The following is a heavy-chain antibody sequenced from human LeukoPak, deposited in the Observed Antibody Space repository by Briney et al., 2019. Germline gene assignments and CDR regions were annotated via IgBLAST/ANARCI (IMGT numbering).Heavy chain of an antibody. J-gene: IGHJ4*02. Sequence: SGTLSLTCAVSGVSISSGNWWSWVRQPPGKGLEWIGEMHPSGSTNYNPSLKSRVTISVDTSKNQFSLKLSSVTAADTAVYYCARRVPSTSRIDYWGQGTLVTVSS. CDR2: MHPSGST. CDR1: GVSISSGNW. D-gene: IGHD6-6*01. V-gene: IGHV4-4*02. CDR3: ARRVPSTSRIDY.